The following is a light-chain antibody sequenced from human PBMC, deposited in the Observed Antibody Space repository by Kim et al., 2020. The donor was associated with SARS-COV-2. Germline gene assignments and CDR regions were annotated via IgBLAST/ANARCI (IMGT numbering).Light chain of an antibody. CDR1: SRDGGSYNL. Sequence: SIPSSCTGTSRDGGSYNLVSWYQQHPGKAPKLMIYEGSKRPSGVSNRFSGSKSGNTASLTISGLQAEDEADYYCCSYAGSSTWVFGGGTQLTVL. V-gene: IGLV2-23*01. CDR2: EGS. J-gene: IGLJ3*02. CDR3: CSYAGSSTWV.